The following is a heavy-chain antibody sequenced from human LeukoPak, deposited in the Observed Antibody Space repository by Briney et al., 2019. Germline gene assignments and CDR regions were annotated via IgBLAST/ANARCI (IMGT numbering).Heavy chain of an antibody. J-gene: IGHJ4*02. D-gene: IGHD2-2*01. CDR1: GGSISSGSYY. CDR2: IYYSGST. Sequence: SETLSLTCAVSGGSISSGSYYWGWIRQPPGKGLEWIGRIYYSGSTYYNPSLQSRVTISIDTSKNQFSLKLSSVTAADTAVYYCARLTSNGATYFEYWGQGTLVTVSS. CDR3: ARLTSNGATYFEY. V-gene: IGHV4-39*01.